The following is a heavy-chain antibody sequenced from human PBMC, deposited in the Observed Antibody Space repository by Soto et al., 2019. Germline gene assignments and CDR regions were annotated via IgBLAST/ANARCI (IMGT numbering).Heavy chain of an antibody. Sequence: ASVKVSCKASGYTFTDYYMHWVRQAPGQGLEWMGWINPKSGGTNYAQKFHGRVTMTRDTSISTAFVELSRLRFDDTAVYYCARNLLPVALTPFDTWGQGTLVTVSP. CDR3: ARNLLPVALTPFDT. J-gene: IGHJ4*02. D-gene: IGHD2-2*01. CDR2: INPKSGGT. V-gene: IGHV1-2*02. CDR1: GYTFTDYY.